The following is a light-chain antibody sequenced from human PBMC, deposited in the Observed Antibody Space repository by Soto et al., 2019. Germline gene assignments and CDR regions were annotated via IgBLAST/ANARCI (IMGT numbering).Light chain of an antibody. CDR1: QTIRNNF. CDR2: VAS. Sequence: EIVLTQSPDTLSLSPGERATLSCRASQTIRNNFLAWYQQKPGQAPRLLISVASSRATGIPDRFSGSGSGTDFSLTISRLEPGDFAVYYCQQYSTSSRTFGQGTKV. V-gene: IGKV3-20*01. J-gene: IGKJ1*01. CDR3: QQYSTSSRT.